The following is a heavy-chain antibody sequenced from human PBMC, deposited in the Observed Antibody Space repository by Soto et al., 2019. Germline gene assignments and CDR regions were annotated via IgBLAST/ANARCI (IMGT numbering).Heavy chain of an antibody. J-gene: IGHJ4*02. CDR3: GGGGTPIDY. CDR2: ISAYNGNT. CDR1: GYTFTNFG. Sequence: QVQLVQSGAEVKKPGASVKVSCKTSGYTFTNFGISWVRQAPGQGLEWMGWISAYNGNTNYAQKFQGSVTMTTDTPPGNASLGLGSLRSCDTAVYFCGGGGTPIDYWGQGTLVTVSS. D-gene: IGHD3-16*01. V-gene: IGHV1-18*01.